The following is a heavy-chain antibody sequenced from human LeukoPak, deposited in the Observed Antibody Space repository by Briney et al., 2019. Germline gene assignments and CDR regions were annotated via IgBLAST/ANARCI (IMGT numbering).Heavy chain of an antibody. V-gene: IGHV1-24*01. CDR2: FDPEDGET. J-gene: IGHJ4*02. Sequence: ASVKVSCKVSGYTLTELSMHWVRLAPGKGLEWMGGFDPEDGETIYAQKFQGRVTMTEDTSTDTAYMELSSLRSEDTAVYYCATVLGDGYNLFDYWGQGTLVTVSS. CDR3: ATVLGDGYNLFDY. D-gene: IGHD5-24*01. CDR1: GYTLTELS.